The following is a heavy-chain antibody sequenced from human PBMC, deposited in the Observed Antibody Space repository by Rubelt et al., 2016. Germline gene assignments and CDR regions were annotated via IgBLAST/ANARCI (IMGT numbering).Heavy chain of an antibody. CDR1: GYTFTSYD. V-gene: IGHV1-8*01. Sequence: QVQLVQSGAEVKKPGASVKVSCKASGYTFTSYDINWVRQATGQGLEWMGWMNPNSGNTGYAQKFQGRVTMTRNTSISTAYMELSSLRSEDTAVYYCARMVNDCWSGYHNWLDPWGQGTLVTVSS. J-gene: IGHJ5*02. CDR3: ARMVNDCWSGYHNWLDP. D-gene: IGHD3-3*01. CDR2: MNPNSGNT.